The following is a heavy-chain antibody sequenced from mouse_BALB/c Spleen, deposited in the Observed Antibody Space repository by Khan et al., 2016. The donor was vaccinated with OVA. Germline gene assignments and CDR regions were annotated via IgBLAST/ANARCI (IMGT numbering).Heavy chain of an antibody. CDR1: GFTFNSYG. V-gene: IGHV5-17*02. J-gene: IGHJ2*01. Sequence: EVELVESGGGLVQPGGSRKLSCAASGFTFNSYGMHWVRQAPEKGLEWVAHISGDSNTIYYTDTVKGRFTISRDNPKNTLFLQMTSLMSEDTAMYYCATSYFYGYYFDYWGPRHHSHSLL. D-gene: IGHD1-1*01. CDR3: ATSYFYGYYFDY. CDR2: ISGDSNTI.